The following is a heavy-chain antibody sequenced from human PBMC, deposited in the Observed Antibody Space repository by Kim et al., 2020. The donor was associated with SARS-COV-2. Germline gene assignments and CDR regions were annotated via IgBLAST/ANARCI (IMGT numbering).Heavy chain of an antibody. Sequence: GGSLRLSCAASGFTFSSYAMSWVRQAPGKGLEWVSAISGSGGSTYYADSVKGRFTISRDNSKNTLYLQMNSLRAEDTAVYYCAKGAYYYERETVVISYYFDYWGQGTLVTVSS. CDR2: ISGSGGST. J-gene: IGHJ4*02. CDR1: GFTFSSYA. CDR3: AKGAYYYERETVVISYYFDY. V-gene: IGHV3-23*01. D-gene: IGHD3-22*01.